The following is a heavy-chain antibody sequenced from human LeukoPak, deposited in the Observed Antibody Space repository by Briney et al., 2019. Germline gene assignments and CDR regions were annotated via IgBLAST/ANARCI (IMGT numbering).Heavy chain of an antibody. CDR2: ISSSSSYI. CDR3: ARVMYRYYDSSGYYYFDY. V-gene: IGHV3-21*01. Sequence: AGGSLRLSCAASGFTFSSYSMNWVRQAPGKGLEWVSSISSSSSYIYYADSVKGRFTISRDNAKNSLYLQMNSLRAEDTAVYYCARVMYRYYDSSGYYYFDYWGQGTLVTVSS. J-gene: IGHJ4*02. CDR1: GFTFSSYS. D-gene: IGHD3-22*01.